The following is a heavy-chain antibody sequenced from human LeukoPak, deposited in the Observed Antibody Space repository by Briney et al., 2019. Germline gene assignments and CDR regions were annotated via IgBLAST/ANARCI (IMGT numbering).Heavy chain of an antibody. J-gene: IGHJ4*02. V-gene: IGHV3-74*01. CDR2: INSDASST. D-gene: IGHD4-17*01. Sequence: GRSLRLSCAASGFTFSSYWMHWVRHAPGEGLVWVSRINSDASSTSYADSVKGRFTISRDNPKNTLYLQMNSLRAEDTAVFYCARDDDYGDYFFDYWGQGTLVTVSS. CDR1: GFTFSSYW. CDR3: ARDDDYGDYFFDY.